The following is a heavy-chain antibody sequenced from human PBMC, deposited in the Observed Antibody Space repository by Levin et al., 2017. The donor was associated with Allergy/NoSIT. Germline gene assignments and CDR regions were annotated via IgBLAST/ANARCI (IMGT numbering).Heavy chain of an antibody. D-gene: IGHD3-22*01. CDR2: ISGSGGST. Sequence: GESLKISCAASGFTFSSYAMSWVRQAPGKGLEWVSAISGSGGSTYYADSVKGRFTISRDNSKNTLYLQMNSLRAEDTAVYYCAKRRMGYYDSSGPRPYYFDYWGQGTLVTVSS. V-gene: IGHV3-23*01. J-gene: IGHJ4*02. CDR1: GFTFSSYA. CDR3: AKRRMGYYDSSGPRPYYFDY.